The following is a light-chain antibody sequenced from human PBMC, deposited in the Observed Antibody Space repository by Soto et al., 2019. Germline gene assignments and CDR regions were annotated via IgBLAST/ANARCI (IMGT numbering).Light chain of an antibody. CDR1: SSDIGAYNY. V-gene: IGLV2-14*01. CDR3: SSYTSTSTLNV. Sequence: QPVLTQAGCESGSPGQSRTISCIGTSSDIGAYNYVSWYQQHPGKVPKLMIYEVTNRPSGLSNRFSGSKSGNTASLTISGLPLEDEVDYFCSSYTSTSTLNVFGTETKATLL. J-gene: IGLJ1*01. CDR2: EVT.